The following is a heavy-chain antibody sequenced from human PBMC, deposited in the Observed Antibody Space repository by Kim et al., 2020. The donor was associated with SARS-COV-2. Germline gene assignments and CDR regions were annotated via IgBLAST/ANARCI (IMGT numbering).Heavy chain of an antibody. Sequence: GGSLRLSCAASGFTISSHWMYWVRQVPGNGLVWVSRIDGDGSGTNYADSVKGRFTISRDNAKSTLYLQMNSLRVDDTAIYYCARDENWSLDYWGQGTLVTVSS. J-gene: IGHJ4*02. CDR2: IDGDGSGT. D-gene: IGHD1-1*01. V-gene: IGHV3-74*01. CDR3: ARDENWSLDY. CDR1: GFTISSHW.